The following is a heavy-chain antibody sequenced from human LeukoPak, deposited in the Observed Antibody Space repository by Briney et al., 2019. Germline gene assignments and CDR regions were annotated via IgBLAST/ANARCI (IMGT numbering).Heavy chain of an antibody. V-gene: IGHV4-38-2*02. CDR1: GYSISSGYQ. Sequence: SETLSLTCSVSGYSISSGYQWDWIRQPPGKGLEWIGTVYRSGGTYYKPSLESRVSISVDTSKNQFSLKLRSMTAADMAVYYCARAKLGGDYYYLDVWGKGTTATVSS. D-gene: IGHD7-27*01. CDR2: VYRSGGT. CDR3: ARAKLGGDYYYLDV. J-gene: IGHJ6*03.